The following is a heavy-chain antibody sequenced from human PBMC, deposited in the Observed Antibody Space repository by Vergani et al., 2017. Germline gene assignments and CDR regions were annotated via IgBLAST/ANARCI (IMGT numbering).Heavy chain of an antibody. CDR1: GFSLSTSGMC. D-gene: IGHD1-20*01. CDR3: ARIPYTSKALDD. V-gene: IGHV2-70*15. J-gene: IGHJ4*01. CDR2: NDWDDDK. Sequence: QVTLRESGPALVKPTQTLTLTCTFSGFSLSTSGMCVSWIRQPPGKALEWLARNDWDDDKYYSTSLKTRLTISKDTSKNQVVLTMTNMDPVDTATYYCARIPYTSKALDDWGQGTLVTVSS.